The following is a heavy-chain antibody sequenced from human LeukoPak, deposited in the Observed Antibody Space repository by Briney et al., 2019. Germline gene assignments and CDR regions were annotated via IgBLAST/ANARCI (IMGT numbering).Heavy chain of an antibody. V-gene: IGHV3-48*03. CDR2: ISSSGTTI. D-gene: IGHD6-13*01. CDR3: ARVLKSEAAHDY. J-gene: IGHJ4*02. CDR1: GFTFSTYQ. Sequence: GGSLRLSCAASGFTFSTYQKNWVRQAPGKGLEWVSYISSSGTTIHYADSVKGRFTISRDNAENSLCLQMNSLRAEDTAVYYCARVLKSEAAHDYWGQGTLVTVSS.